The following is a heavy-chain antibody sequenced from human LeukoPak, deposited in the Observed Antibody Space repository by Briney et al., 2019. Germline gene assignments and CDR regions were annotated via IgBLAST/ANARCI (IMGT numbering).Heavy chain of an antibody. Sequence: PGGSLRLSCAASGFTFSTHAMTWVRQAPGKGLEWVSSIDSSGDYTFYADSVQGRFTISRDNSKDTLYLQLSGLRAEDTAIYYCGKEFSSGWFFWGQGTLVSVSS. CDR2: IDSSGDYT. J-gene: IGHJ4*02. V-gene: IGHV3-23*01. D-gene: IGHD6-13*01. CDR3: GKEFSSGWFF. CDR1: GFTFSTHA.